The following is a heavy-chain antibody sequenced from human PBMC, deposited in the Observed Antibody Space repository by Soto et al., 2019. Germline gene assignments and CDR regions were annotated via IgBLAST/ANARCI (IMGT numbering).Heavy chain of an antibody. CDR2: INHSGST. J-gene: IGHJ6*03. Sequence: QVQLQQWGAGLLKPSETLSLTCAVYGGSFSGYYWSWIRQPPGKGLEWLGEINHSGSTNYNPSLKSRVTLSVDTSQNQFALKLSSVTAADTAVYYCAREDYGYYYMDVWGKGTTVTVSS. CDR1: GGSFSGYY. V-gene: IGHV4-34*01. D-gene: IGHD4-17*01. CDR3: AREDYGYYYMDV.